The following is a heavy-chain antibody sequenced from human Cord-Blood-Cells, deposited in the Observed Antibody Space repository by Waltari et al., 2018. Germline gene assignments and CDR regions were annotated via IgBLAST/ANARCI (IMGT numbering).Heavy chain of an antibody. D-gene: IGHD3-3*01. V-gene: IGHV4-4*07. CDR2: IYTSGST. J-gene: IGHJ6*03. Sequence: QVQLQESGPGLVKPSETLSLTCTVSGASISSYYSSWIRQPAGKGLEWLGRIYTSGSTNYTPSLKSRVNMSVDTSKNHFSLKLSSVTAADTAMYYCARDRYDFWSGYYVSYYMDVWGKGTTVTVSS. CDR3: ARDRYDFWSGYYVSYYMDV. CDR1: GASISSYY.